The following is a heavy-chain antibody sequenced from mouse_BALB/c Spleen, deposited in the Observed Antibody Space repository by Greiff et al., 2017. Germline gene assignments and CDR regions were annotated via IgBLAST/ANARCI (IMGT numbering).Heavy chain of an antibody. CDR1: GYTFTSYW. CDR3: TRGGNYDAMDY. D-gene: IGHD1-1*02. V-gene: IGHV1-69*02. Sequence: VQLQQSGAELVRPGASVKLSCKASGYTFTSYWINWVKQRPGQGLEWIGNIYPSDSYTNYNQKFKDKATLTVDKSSSTAYMQLSSPTSEDSAVCYCTRGGNYDAMDYWGQGTSVTVSS. J-gene: IGHJ4*01. CDR2: IYPSDSYT.